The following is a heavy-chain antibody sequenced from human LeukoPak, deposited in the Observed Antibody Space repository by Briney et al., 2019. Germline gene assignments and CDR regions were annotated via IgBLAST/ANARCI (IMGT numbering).Heavy chain of an antibody. CDR2: ISYDGSNK. V-gene: IGHV3-30*18. Sequence: PGGSLRLSCAASGLTLGTYGMHWGAQAPGKGLEWGAVISYDGSNKYYADSVKGRFTISRDNSKNTLYLQMNSLRAEDTAVYYCAKDPGLGNYFDYWGQGTLVTVSP. J-gene: IGHJ4*02. CDR3: AKDPGLGNYFDY. CDR1: GLTLGTYG.